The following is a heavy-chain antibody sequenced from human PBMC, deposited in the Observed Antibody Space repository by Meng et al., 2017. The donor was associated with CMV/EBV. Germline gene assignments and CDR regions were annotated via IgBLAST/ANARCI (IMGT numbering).Heavy chain of an antibody. J-gene: IGHJ4*02. CDR3: AKDESNGYTDY. Sequence: SCPASGYTFSGYCIHWIRQAPGQRLEWMGWINPNNRDTKYAERFQGRVTMTRDTSTNTVYMELDSLRFVDTAIYYCAKDESNGYTDYWGPGTLVTVSS. V-gene: IGHV1-2*02. D-gene: IGHD5-18*01. CDR2: INPNNRDT. CDR1: GYTFSGYC.